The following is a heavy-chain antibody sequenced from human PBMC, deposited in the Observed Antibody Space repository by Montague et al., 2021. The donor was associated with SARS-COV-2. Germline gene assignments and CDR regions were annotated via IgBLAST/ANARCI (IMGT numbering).Heavy chain of an antibody. V-gene: IGHV4-59*01. CDR1: GDSIICYY. CDR3: ARAQNTCFIANCVNYFEV. D-gene: IGHD1-1*01. CDR2: VHYTGST. J-gene: IGHJ4*02. Sequence: SETLSLTCEASGDSIICYYWSWIRQSPGKGLVLIGYVHYTGSTEYNPSLKTRVTLSLDTPRNHFSLKLRSVTAADTAVYYCARAQNTCFIANCVNYFEVWGLGATVTVSS.